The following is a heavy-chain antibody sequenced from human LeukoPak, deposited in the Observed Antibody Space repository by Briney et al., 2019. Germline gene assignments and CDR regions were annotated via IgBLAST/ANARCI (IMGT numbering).Heavy chain of an antibody. J-gene: IGHJ4*02. V-gene: IGHV3-23*01. CDR2: MSGSGGST. CDR3: AKTSSQGSTSSWYGNLDY. CDR1: GFTFSSYA. Sequence: GGALRLSCAASGFTFSSYAMSWVRQAPGKGLEWVSAMSGSGGSTYYADSVKGRFTIPRDNSKNTLYLQMNTLRDEDTAVYSCAKTSSQGSTSSWYGNLDYWGQGPLVTVYS. D-gene: IGHD6-13*01.